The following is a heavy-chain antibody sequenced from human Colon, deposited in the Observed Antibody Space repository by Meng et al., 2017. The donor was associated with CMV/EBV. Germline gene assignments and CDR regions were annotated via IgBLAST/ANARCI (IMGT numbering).Heavy chain of an antibody. Sequence: GGSLRLSCAASGFTFSSYSMNWVRQAPGKGLEWVSSISSSSSYIYYADSVKGRFTISRDNSKNTLYLQMNSLTTEDTAVYYCAKDWHWGTPDYGMNVWGQGSTVTVSS. V-gene: IGHV3-21*06. J-gene: IGHJ6*02. CDR2: ISSSSSYI. CDR3: AKDWHWGTPDYGMNV. D-gene: IGHD7-27*01. CDR1: GFTFSSYS.